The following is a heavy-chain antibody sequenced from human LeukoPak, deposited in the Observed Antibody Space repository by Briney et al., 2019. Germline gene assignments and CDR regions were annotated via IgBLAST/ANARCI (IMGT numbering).Heavy chain of an antibody. CDR2: ISSSSSYI. Sequence: GGPLRLSCAASGFTFSSYSMNWVRQAPGKGLEWVSSISSSSSYIYYADSVKGRFTISRDNAKNSLYLQMNSLRAEDTAVYYCAELGITMIGGVWGKGTTVTVSS. CDR1: GFTFSSYS. V-gene: IGHV3-21*01. J-gene: IGHJ6*04. CDR3: AELGITMIGGV. D-gene: IGHD3-10*02.